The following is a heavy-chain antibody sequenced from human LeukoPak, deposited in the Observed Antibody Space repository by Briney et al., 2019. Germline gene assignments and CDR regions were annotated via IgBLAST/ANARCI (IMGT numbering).Heavy chain of an antibody. CDR1: GGSISSYY. D-gene: IGHD4-17*01. J-gene: IGHJ3*02. CDR2: IYYSGST. CDR3: ARNGYNDYGDFDAFDI. Sequence: SETLSLTCTVSGGSISSYYWSWLRQPPEKGLEWIGYIYYSGSTNYNPSLKSRVTISVDTPKNQFSLKLSSVTAADTAVYYCARNGYNDYGDFDAFDIWGQGTMVTVSS. V-gene: IGHV4-59*01.